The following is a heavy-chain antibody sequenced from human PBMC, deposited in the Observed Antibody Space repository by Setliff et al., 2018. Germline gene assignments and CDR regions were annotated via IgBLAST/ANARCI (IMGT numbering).Heavy chain of an antibody. CDR2: IYIGGSA. J-gene: IGHJ6*03. CDR3: AREQWLDPPGYYYMDV. D-gene: IGHD6-19*01. Sequence: SETLSLTCAVYGGSFSGYYWSWIRQPAGKGLEWIGHIYIGGSANYNPSLKSRVTMSIDTSKNQFSLKLNSVTAADMAVYYCAREQWLDPPGYYYMDVWAKGTTVTVSS. CDR1: GGSFSGYY. V-gene: IGHV4-4*07.